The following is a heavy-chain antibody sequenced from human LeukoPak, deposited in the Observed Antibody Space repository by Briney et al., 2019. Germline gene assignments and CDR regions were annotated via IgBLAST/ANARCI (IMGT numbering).Heavy chain of an antibody. Sequence: ASVKVSCKASGYTFTGYYMHWVRQSPGQGLEGMGWINPNSGGTNYAQKFQGRVTMTRDTSISTAYMELSRLRSDDTAVYYCATPYCSSTSCYLLFDYWGQGTLVTVSS. D-gene: IGHD2-2*01. CDR2: INPNSGGT. V-gene: IGHV1-2*02. CDR3: ATPYCSSTSCYLLFDY. CDR1: GYTFTGYY. J-gene: IGHJ4*02.